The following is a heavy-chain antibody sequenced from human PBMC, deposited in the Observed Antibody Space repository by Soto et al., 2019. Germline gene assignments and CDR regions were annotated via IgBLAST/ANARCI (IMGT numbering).Heavy chain of an antibody. CDR2: ISSSGSTI. V-gene: IGHV3-11*01. D-gene: IGHD4-17*01. Sequence: GGSLRLSCAASGFTFSDYYMSWIRQAPGKGLEWVSYISSSGSTIYYADSVKGRFTISRDNAKNSLYLQMNSLRAEDTAVYYCARDALQLPRYDYGDSHFDYWGQGTLVTVSS. CDR1: GFTFSDYY. CDR3: ARDALQLPRYDYGDSHFDY. J-gene: IGHJ4*02.